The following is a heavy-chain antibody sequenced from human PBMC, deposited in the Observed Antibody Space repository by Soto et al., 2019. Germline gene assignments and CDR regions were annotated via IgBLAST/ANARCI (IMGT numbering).Heavy chain of an antibody. J-gene: IGHJ5*02. CDR2: ISSSGNTI. Sequence: QAQLGESGGGLATPGGSLRLSCAASGFSFSDYYMSWIRQAPGEGLEWISYISSSGNTIYYADSVRGRFTISRDNAKNSLYLQMNSLIAEDTAVYYCARVRGYYGSGPWGQGTLVTVTS. D-gene: IGHD3-10*01. CDR3: ARVRGYYGSGP. V-gene: IGHV3-11*01. CDR1: GFSFSDYY.